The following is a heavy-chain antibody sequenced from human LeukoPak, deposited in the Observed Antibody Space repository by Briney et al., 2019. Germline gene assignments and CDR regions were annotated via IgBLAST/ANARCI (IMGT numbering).Heavy chain of an antibody. CDR2: ITPNSGDT. D-gene: IGHD3-10*02. CDR3: ARDSSLFGGSDY. CDR1: GYTFTGYH. V-gene: IGHV1-2*02. Sequence: SVKVSCKASGYTFTGYHIHWVRQAPGQGLEWIGRITPNSGDTYYPQDFQGRVTMTRDTSINTAYMELSRLRSDDTAVYYCARDSSLFGGSDYWGQGTLVTVSS. J-gene: IGHJ4*02.